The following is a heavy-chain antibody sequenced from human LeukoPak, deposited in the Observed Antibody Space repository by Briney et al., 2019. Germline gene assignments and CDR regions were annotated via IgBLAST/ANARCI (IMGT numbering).Heavy chain of an antibody. CDR1: GFTFSSYA. V-gene: IGHV3-23*01. D-gene: IGHD1-1*01. J-gene: IGHJ6*02. Sequence: GGSLRLSCAASGFTFSSYAMSWVRQAPGQGLEWVSAISGSGGSTYYADSVKGRFTISRDNSKNTLYLQMNSLRAEDTAVYYCAKGTLGRGGYYYYGMDVWGQGTTVTVSS. CDR2: ISGSGGST. CDR3: AKGTLGRGGYYYYGMDV.